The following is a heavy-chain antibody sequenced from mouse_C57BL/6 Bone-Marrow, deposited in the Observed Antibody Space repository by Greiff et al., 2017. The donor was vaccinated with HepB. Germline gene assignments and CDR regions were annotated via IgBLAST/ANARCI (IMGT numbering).Heavy chain of an antibody. J-gene: IGHJ2*01. V-gene: IGHV1-61*01. D-gene: IGHD3-2*02. CDR3: AKSHSSGPYCFDY. CDR2: IYPSDSET. CDR1: GYTFTSYW. Sequence: QVQLQQPGAELVRPGSSVKLSCKASGYTFTSYWMDWVKQRPGQGLEWIGNIYPSDSETHYNQKFKDKATLTVDKSSSTDYMQLSSLTSEDSAVYYCAKSHSSGPYCFDYWGQGTTLTVSS.